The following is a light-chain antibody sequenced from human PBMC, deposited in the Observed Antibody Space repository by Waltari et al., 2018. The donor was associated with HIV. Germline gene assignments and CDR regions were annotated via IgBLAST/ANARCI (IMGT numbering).Light chain of an antibody. Sequence: DIQMTQSPSSLSASVGDRVTITCRASQTISSYLNWYQQKPGKAPKLLIYAASTLQIGVPSRFSGSGSGTDFTLTISSLQPEDFATYFCLQYNSFPRTFGQGTKVEIK. J-gene: IGKJ1*01. CDR2: AAS. V-gene: IGKV1-39*01. CDR3: LQYNSFPRT. CDR1: QTISSY.